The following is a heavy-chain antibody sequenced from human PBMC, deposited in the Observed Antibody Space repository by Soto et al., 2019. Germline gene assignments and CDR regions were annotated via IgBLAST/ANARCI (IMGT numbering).Heavy chain of an antibody. V-gene: IGHV3-48*02. CDR1: GFTFSSYS. CDR3: ARGLYYYDSSGYWGY. CDR2: ISSSSSTI. Sequence: PGGSLRLSCAASGFTFSSYSMNWVRKAPGKGLEWVSYISSSSSTIYYADSVKGRFTISRDNAKNSLYLQMNSLRDEDTAVYYCARGLYYYDSSGYWGYWGQGTLVTVSS. J-gene: IGHJ4*02. D-gene: IGHD3-22*01.